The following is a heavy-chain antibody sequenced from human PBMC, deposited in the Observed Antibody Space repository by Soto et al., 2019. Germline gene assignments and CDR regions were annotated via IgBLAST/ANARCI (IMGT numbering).Heavy chain of an antibody. J-gene: IGHJ4*02. CDR1: GYTFTSYA. Sequence: ASVKVSCKASGYTFTSYAMHWVRQAPGQRLEWMGWINAGNGNTRYSQKFQGRVTITRDTSASTAYMELSSLRSEDTAVYYCARDGFNYYDSSGYYSYWGRGTLVTVSS. CDR3: ARDGFNYYDSSGYYSY. D-gene: IGHD3-22*01. CDR2: INAGNGNT. V-gene: IGHV1-3*01.